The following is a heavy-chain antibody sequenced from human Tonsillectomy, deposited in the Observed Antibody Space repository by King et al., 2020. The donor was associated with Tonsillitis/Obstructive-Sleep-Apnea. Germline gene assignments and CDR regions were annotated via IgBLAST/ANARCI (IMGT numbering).Heavy chain of an antibody. J-gene: IGHJ6*02. CDR1: GFTFSSYE. CDR2: ISSSGSTI. CDR3: AREPPFNYDFWSVSSVPMDV. V-gene: IGHV3-48*03. Sequence: VQLVESGGGLVQPGGSLRLSCAASGFTFSSYEMNWVRQAPGKGLEWVSYISSSGSTIYYADSVKGRFTISRDNAKNSLYLQMNSLRAEDTAVYYCAREPPFNYDFWSVSSVPMDVWGQGTTVTVSS. D-gene: IGHD3-3*01.